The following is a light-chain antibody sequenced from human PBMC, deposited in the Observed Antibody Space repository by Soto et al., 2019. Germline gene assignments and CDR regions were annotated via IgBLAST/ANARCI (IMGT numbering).Light chain of an antibody. CDR2: GGS. V-gene: IGKV3-15*01. CDR3: QQYNDWPTIT. J-gene: IGKJ5*01. CDR1: ESVRSD. Sequence: EIVMTQSPATLSMPPGDRATLSCRASESVRSDLAWYQQKPGQAPRLLIYGGSIRAADIPDRFSGSGSGTEFTLTISTPQSEDFGVYYCQQYNDWPTITFGQGTRLETK.